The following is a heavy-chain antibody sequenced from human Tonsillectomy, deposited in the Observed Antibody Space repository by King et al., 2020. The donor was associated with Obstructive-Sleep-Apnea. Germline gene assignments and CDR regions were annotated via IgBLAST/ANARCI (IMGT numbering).Heavy chain of an antibody. V-gene: IGHV3-30*03. CDR2: ISYDGSDK. CDR3: GGYNWFDP. J-gene: IGHJ5*02. Sequence: VQLVESGGGVVQPGRSLRLSCAASGFTFSNYGMHWVRQAPGEGLEWVAIISYDGSDKYYVDSLKSRFTISRDNSKSTLYLQMNSLRPEDTAVYYCGGYNWFDPWGQGTLVTVSS. D-gene: IGHD6-13*01. CDR1: GFTFSNYG.